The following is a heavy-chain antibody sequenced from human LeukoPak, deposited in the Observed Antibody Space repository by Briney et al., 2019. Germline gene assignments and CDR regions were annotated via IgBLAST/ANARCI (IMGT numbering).Heavy chain of an antibody. CDR2: ISNNGGRI. CDR3: ARSRYLISPVLRTTYFDY. J-gene: IGHJ4*02. D-gene: IGHD1-14*01. Sequence: GGSLRLSCSASGFTFRNYAMHWVRQAPGRGLEYVSGISNNGGRIHDADSVKGRFTISRDNSKNTLYLQMNSLRAEDTAVYYCARSRYLISPVLRTTYFDYWGQGTLVTVSS. V-gene: IGHV3-64*04. CDR1: GFTFRNYA.